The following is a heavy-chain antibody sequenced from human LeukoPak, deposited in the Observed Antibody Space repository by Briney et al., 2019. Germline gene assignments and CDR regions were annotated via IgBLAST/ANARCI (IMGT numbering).Heavy chain of an antibody. Sequence: GGSLRLSCAASGFTFSSYAMHWVRQAPGKGLEWVAVISYDGSNKYYADSVKGRFTISRDNSKNTLYLQMNSLRAEDTAVYYCARVGGGWSMKGWLDPWGQGTLVTVSS. V-gene: IGHV3-30*04. D-gene: IGHD6-19*01. CDR3: ARVGGGWSMKGWLDP. J-gene: IGHJ5*02. CDR2: ISYDGSNK. CDR1: GFTFSSYA.